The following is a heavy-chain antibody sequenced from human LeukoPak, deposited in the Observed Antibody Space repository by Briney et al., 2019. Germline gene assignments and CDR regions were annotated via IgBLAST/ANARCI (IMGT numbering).Heavy chain of an antibody. CDR3: ARDWSYDGSGGLSGMDV. CDR1: GYTFTGYY. V-gene: IGHV1-2*02. D-gene: IGHD3-10*01. J-gene: IGHJ6*02. CDR2: INPNSGGT. Sequence: ASVKVSCKASGYTFTGYYMHWVRQAPGQGLEWMGWINPNSGGTNYAQKFQGRVTMTRDTAISTAYMELSRLRSGDTGVYYCARDWSYDGSGGLSGMDVWGQGTTVTVSS.